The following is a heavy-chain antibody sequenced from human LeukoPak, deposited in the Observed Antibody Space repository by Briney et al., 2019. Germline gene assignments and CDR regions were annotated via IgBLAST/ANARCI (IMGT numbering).Heavy chain of an antibody. CDR3: ARKPRYCSSTSCSPHDY. J-gene: IGHJ4*02. V-gene: IGHV4-34*01. Sequence: SETLSLTCAVYGGSFSGYYWSWIRQPPGKGLEWIGEINHSGSTNYNPSLKSRVTISVDTSKNQFSLKLSSVTAADTAVYYCARKPRYCSSTSCSPHDYWGQGTLVTVSS. D-gene: IGHD2-2*01. CDR2: INHSGST. CDR1: GGSFSGYY.